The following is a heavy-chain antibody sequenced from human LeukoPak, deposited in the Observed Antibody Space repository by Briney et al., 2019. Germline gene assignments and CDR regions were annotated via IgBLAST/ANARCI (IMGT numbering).Heavy chain of an antibody. V-gene: IGHV1-2*02. CDR2: INPNSGGT. D-gene: IGHD6-13*01. CDR1: RYTFTSYY. J-gene: IGHJ4*02. CDR3: ARAPGTAAY. Sequence: ASVTVSCTASRYTFTSYYMHWVRQAPGKGLEWMGWINPNSGGTNYAQKFQGRVTMTRDTSISTAYMELSRLRSDDTAVYYCARAPGTAAYWGQGTLVTVSS.